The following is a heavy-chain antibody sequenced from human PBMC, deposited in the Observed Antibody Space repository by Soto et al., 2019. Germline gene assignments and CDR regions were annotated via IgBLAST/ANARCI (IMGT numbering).Heavy chain of an antibody. D-gene: IGHD1-26*01. Sequence: QVQLVQSGAEVKKPGASVKVSCKASGYTFSIYGISWVRQAPGQGLEWMGWISGYNGNTKYAQKFQDRVTVTTDTPTSGAYMELRSLRSDATAVYYCARDVSGGTYPWFFDLWGRGTLVTVSS. V-gene: IGHV1-18*04. CDR3: ARDVSGGTYPWFFDL. CDR2: ISGYNGNT. J-gene: IGHJ2*01. CDR1: GYTFSIYG.